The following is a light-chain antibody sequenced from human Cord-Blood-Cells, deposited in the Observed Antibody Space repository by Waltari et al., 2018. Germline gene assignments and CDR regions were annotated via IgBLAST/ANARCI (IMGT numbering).Light chain of an antibody. CDR2: EGS. Sequence: QSALTQHASVSGSPGQSITISCTGTSSDVGSYNLVSWYQQHPGKAPKLMIYEGSKRPSGVSNRFSGSKSGNTASLTISGLQAEYEADYYCCSYAGSSTWVFGGGTKLTVL. CDR1: SSDVGSYNL. J-gene: IGLJ3*02. V-gene: IGLV2-23*01. CDR3: CSYAGSSTWV.